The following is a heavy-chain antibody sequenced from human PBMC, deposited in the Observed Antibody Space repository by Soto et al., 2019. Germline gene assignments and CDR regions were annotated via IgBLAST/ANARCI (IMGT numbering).Heavy chain of an antibody. J-gene: IGHJ6*02. Sequence: GASVKVSCKASGYTFTSYDINWVRQATGQGLEWMGWMNPNSGNTGYAQKFQGRVTMTRNTSISTAYMELSSLRSEDTAVYYCARGGGYQLLLDYYHHCGMDVWGQGTTVTVSS. D-gene: IGHD2-2*01. CDR2: MNPNSGNT. V-gene: IGHV1-8*01. CDR1: GYTFTSYD. CDR3: ARGGGYQLLLDYYHHCGMDV.